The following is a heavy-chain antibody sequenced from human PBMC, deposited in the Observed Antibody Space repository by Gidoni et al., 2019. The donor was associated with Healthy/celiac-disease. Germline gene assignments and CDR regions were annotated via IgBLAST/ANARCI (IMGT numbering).Heavy chain of an antibody. D-gene: IGHD5-18*01. CDR2: SSSSGSTI. J-gene: IGHJ4*02. V-gene: IGHV3-48*03. CDR1: GFTFSSYE. Sequence: EVQLVESGGGLVQPGGSLRLSCAASGFTFSSYEMNWVRQAPGKGLEWVSYSSSSGSTIYYADSVKGRFTISRDNAKNSLYLQMNSLRAEDTAVYYCARSGYSYGYGADYWGQGTLVTVSS. CDR3: ARSGYSYGYGADY.